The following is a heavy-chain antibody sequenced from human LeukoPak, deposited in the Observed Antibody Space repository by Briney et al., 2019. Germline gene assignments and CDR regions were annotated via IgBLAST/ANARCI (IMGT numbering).Heavy chain of an antibody. CDR2: IYYSGST. V-gene: IGHV4-31*03. CDR1: GGSISSGGYY. Sequence: PSQTLSLTCTVSGGSISSGGYYWSWIRQHPGKGLEWIGYIYYSGSTYYNPSLKGRVTISVDTSKNQFPLKLSSVTAADTAVYYCARVSGGVYAFDIWGQGTMVTVSS. J-gene: IGHJ3*02. D-gene: IGHD2-8*02. CDR3: ARVSGGVYAFDI.